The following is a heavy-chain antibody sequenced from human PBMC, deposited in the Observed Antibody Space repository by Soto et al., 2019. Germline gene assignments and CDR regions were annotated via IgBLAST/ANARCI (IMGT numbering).Heavy chain of an antibody. Sequence: QVQLQESGPGLVEPSETLSLTCSVSGASISSYFWTWIRQPAGKGLDWIGRISTSGPTNYNPSLKSLVTMSLDTSKIHFSLNLSSVTAADTAVYYCAREAGPDRWFDPWGQGTLVTVSS. V-gene: IGHV4-4*07. CDR3: AREAGPDRWFDP. D-gene: IGHD6-19*01. CDR2: ISTSGPT. J-gene: IGHJ5*02. CDR1: GASISSYF.